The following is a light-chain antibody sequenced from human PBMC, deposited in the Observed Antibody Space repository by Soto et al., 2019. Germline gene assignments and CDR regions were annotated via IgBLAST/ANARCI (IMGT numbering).Light chain of an antibody. CDR3: QQLSRYPLT. J-gene: IGKJ4*01. CDR1: QALSNY. CDR2: SAS. Sequence: DIQLTQSPSVLSASVGDTVTITCRASQALSNYLAWYPQKPGKAPDLLIYSASTLQSGVPSRFSGSGSETEFSLTIRALQPEDFATYYCQQLSRYPLTFGGGTKVDIK. V-gene: IGKV1-9*01.